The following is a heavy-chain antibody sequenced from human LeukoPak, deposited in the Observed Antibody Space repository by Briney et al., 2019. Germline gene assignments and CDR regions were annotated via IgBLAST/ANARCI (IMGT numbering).Heavy chain of an antibody. D-gene: IGHD2-2*01. CDR2: ISGSGGST. J-gene: IGHJ4*02. CDR3: AKDSPYCSSTNCYFVY. V-gene: IGHV3-23*01. Sequence: GGSLRLSCAASGFTFSSYAMSWVRQAPGEGLEWVSAISGSGGSTYYADSVKGRFTISRDNSKNTLYLQVNGLRAEDTAVYYCAKDSPYCSSTNCYFVYWGQGTLVTVSS. CDR1: GFTFSSYA.